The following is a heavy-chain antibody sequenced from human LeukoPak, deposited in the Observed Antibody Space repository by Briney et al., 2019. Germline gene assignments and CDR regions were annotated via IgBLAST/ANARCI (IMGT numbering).Heavy chain of an antibody. D-gene: IGHD2-15*01. V-gene: IGHV3-7*01. CDR3: AKGWSFDI. J-gene: IGHJ3*02. CDR2: IKQDGTEK. CDR1: RFTFSTFW. Sequence: PGGSLRLSCVASRFTFSTFWMTWARKAPGKVLEWVAHIKQDGTEKYYVDSVKGRFTISRDNAKNSLYVQMDSLRAEDTAVYYCAKGWSFDIRGQGTMVTVTS.